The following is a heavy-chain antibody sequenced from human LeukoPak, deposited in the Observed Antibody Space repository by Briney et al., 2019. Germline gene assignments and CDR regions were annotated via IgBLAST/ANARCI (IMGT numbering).Heavy chain of an antibody. Sequence: GASVKVSCKASGYTFTSYYMHRVRQAPGQGLEWMGIINPSGGSTSYAQKFQGRVTMTRDMSTSTVYMELSSLRSEDTAVYHGARDRLSITMIVVGENWFDPWGQGTLVTVSS. CDR2: INPSGGST. CDR3: ARDRLSITMIVVGENWFDP. D-gene: IGHD3-22*01. CDR1: GYTFTSYY. V-gene: IGHV1-46*01. J-gene: IGHJ5*02.